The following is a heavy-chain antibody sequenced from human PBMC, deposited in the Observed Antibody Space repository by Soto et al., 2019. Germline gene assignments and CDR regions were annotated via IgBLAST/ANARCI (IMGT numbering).Heavy chain of an antibody. Sequence: SETLSLTCTVSGGSISSGGYYWSWIRQHPGKGLEWIGYIYYSGSTYYNPSLKSRVTMSVDTSKNQFSLKLSSVTAADTAVYYCARRYGDCFDYWGQGTLVTVSS. CDR1: GGSISSGGYY. V-gene: IGHV4-31*03. CDR3: ARRYGDCFDY. J-gene: IGHJ4*02. D-gene: IGHD4-17*01. CDR2: IYYSGST.